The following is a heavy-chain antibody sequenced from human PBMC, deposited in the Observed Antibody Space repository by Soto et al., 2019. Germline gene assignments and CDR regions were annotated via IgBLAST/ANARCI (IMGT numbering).Heavy chain of an antibody. D-gene: IGHD4-17*01. J-gene: IGHJ4*02. CDR2: INHSGST. Sequence: SETLSLTCAVYGGSFSGYYWSWIRQPPGKGLEWIGEINHSGSTNYNPSLKSRVTISVDTSKNQFSLKLSSVTAADTAVYYCARLLDYGDYFPFDYWGQGTLVTVS. CDR1: GGSFSGYY. CDR3: ARLLDYGDYFPFDY. V-gene: IGHV4-34*01.